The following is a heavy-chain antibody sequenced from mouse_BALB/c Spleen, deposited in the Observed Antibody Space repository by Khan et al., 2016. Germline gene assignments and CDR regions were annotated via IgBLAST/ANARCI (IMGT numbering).Heavy chain of an antibody. V-gene: IGHV3-2*02. CDR3: AREDYSWFAY. CDR2: ISYSGDT. Sequence: VQLKESGPGLVKPSQSLSLTCTVTGYSITSDYAWNWIRQFPGNKLVWLGYISYSGDTHYNPSLTSRISITRDTSKNQFFLQLNSVTAEDTATYYWAREDYSWFAYWGQGALVTVSA. J-gene: IGHJ3*01. D-gene: IGHD1-1*02. CDR1: GYSITSDYA.